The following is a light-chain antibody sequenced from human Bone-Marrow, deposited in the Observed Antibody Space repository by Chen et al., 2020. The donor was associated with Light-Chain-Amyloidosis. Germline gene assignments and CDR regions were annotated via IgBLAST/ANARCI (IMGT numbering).Light chain of an antibody. CDR1: QTISSTY. CDR3: QQFAATPRT. Sequence: EIVLTQSPGTLSLSPGERATLSCRASQTISSTYLAWYQQKPGQAPRLLIFGPSGRATGIPDRFSGSGFGTDFTLTITRLEPEDFAVYYCQQFAATPRTFCQGTKVEI. CDR2: GPS. V-gene: IGKV3-20*01. J-gene: IGKJ1*01.